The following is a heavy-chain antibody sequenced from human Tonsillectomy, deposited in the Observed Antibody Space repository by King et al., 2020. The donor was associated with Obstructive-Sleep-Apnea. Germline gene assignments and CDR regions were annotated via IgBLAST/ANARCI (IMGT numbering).Heavy chain of an antibody. J-gene: IGHJ4*02. D-gene: IGHD3-10*01. CDR1: GDSISTSSYY. CDR2: VYYNGSP. Sequence: QLQESGPGLVKPSETLSLTCNVSGDSISTSSYYWGWIRQPPGKGLQWIGTVYYNGSPHYNPSLKSRVTISVDTSKNQFSLKLSSVTAADTAVYYCAREPPPSMVRGDRNDYWCQGTLVIVSS. V-gene: IGHV4-39*07. CDR3: AREPPPSMVRGDRNDY.